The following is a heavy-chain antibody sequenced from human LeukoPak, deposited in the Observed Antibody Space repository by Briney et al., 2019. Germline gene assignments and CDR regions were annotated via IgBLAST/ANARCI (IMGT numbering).Heavy chain of an antibody. CDR3: ARRYYGSGREGKDY. J-gene: IGHJ4*02. CDR1: GGSISSSSYY. D-gene: IGHD3-10*01. V-gene: IGHV4-39*01. Sequence: PSETLSLTCTVSGGSISSSSYYWGWIRQPPGKGLEWIGSIYYSGSTYYNPSLKSRVTISVDTSKNQFSLKLSSVTAADTAVYYCARRYYGSGREGKDYWGQGTLVTVSS. CDR2: IYYSGST.